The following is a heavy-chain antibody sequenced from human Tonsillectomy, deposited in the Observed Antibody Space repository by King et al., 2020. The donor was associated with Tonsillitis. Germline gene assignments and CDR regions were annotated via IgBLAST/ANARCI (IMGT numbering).Heavy chain of an antibody. J-gene: IGHJ4*02. V-gene: IGHV2-70*11. D-gene: IGHD6-19*01. CDR3: ARMGGVAGGYYFDY. CDR1: WFSLSTSGMY. CDR2: IDWGDDK. Sequence: TLKESGPALVKPTQTLTLTCTFSWFSLSTSGMYVSWIRQPPGKALEWLARIDWGDDKYYSTSLKTRLTSSKETSKNQVVLIMTNMDPVDTATYYCARMGGVAGGYYFDYWGQGTLVTVSS.